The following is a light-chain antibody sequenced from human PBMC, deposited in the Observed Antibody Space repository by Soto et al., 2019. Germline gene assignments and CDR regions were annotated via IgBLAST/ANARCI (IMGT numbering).Light chain of an antibody. CDR3: CINTGTLEV. Sequence: QSVLTQPPSVSGSPGQSVTISCTGTSSDVGGYNYVAWYQQHPGKAPKVMIYDVSKRPSGVPDRFSGSKSGNTASLTISGLQAEDKAAYYCCINTGTLEVFGTGTKVTVL. CDR2: DVS. V-gene: IGLV2-11*01. J-gene: IGLJ1*01. CDR1: SSDVGGYNY.